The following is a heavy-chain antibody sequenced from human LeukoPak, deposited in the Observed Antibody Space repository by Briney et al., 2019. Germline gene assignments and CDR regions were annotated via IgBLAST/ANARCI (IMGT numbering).Heavy chain of an antibody. V-gene: IGHV4-59*01. CDR1: GDSISPYY. CDR2: IYYSGDT. J-gene: IGHJ4*02. D-gene: IGHD1-1*01. Sequence: PSETLSLTCTVSGDSISPYYWGWIRQPPGKGLEWIGYIYYSGDTTYNPSLKSRVTMSVDTSKNQFSLKLSSVTAADTAVYYCARDKQPGDYWDQGALVTVSS. CDR3: ARDKQPGDY.